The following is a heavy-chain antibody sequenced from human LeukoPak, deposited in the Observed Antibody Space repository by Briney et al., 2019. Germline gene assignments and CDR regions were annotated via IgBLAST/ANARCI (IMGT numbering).Heavy chain of an antibody. J-gene: IGHJ4*02. V-gene: IGHV4-59*08. CDR3: ARHDFWSGFDY. CDR1: GRSIDNYY. D-gene: IGHD3-3*01. CDR2: IFYNGRT. Sequence: SETLSLTCTVSGRSIDNYYWGWIRQSPGKGLEYIAYIFYNGRTNYNLSLKSRVTISVDTSKNQFSLKLNYVAAADTAVYYCARHDFWSGFDYWGQGALVTVSS.